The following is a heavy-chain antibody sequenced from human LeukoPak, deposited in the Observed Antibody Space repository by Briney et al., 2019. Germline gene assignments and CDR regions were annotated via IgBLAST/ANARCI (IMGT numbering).Heavy chain of an antibody. CDR3: ARRTKSWGSSDY. Sequence: SETLSLTCTVSGYSISSGYYWGWIRQPPGKGLEWIGSIYYSGSTYYNPSLKSRVTISVDTSKNQFSLKLSSVTAADTAVYYCARRTKSWGSSDYWGQGTLVTISS. J-gene: IGHJ4*02. D-gene: IGHD7-27*01. CDR2: IYYSGST. CDR1: GYSISSGYY. V-gene: IGHV4-38-2*02.